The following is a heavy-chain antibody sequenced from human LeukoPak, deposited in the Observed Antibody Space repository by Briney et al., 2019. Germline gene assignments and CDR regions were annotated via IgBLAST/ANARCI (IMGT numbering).Heavy chain of an antibody. CDR2: IAGSSGYI. Sequence: GGSLRLSCAASGFTFSSYTMNWVRQAPGKGLEWVSSIAGSSGYISYADSVKGRFTISRDNAKNSLYLQMNSLRAEDTAVYYCARSEGVPHSGYDPYYFDYWGQGTLVTVSS. D-gene: IGHD5-12*01. CDR3: ARSEGVPHSGYDPYYFDY. V-gene: IGHV3-21*01. CDR1: GFTFSSYT. J-gene: IGHJ4*02.